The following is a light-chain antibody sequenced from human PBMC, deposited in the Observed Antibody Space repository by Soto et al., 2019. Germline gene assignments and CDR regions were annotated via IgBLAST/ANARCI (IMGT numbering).Light chain of an antibody. J-gene: IGKJ4*01. Sequence: DIVMTQSPDSLAVSLGERATINCKSSQSVLYSSNNKNYVAWYQQRPGQPPKLLIYWTSSRESGVPDRFMGRGSETEFTLTISSLQAEDGAVYFGQPYYSPPLTCGGGTKVEIK. CDR1: QSVLYSSNNKNY. CDR3: QPYYSPPLT. V-gene: IGKV4-1*01. CDR2: WTS.